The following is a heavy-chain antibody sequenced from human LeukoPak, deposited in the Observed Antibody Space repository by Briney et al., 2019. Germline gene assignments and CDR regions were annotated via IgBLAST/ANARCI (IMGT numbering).Heavy chain of an antibody. J-gene: IGHJ4*02. CDR3: ARAHSGSYYGGGIDY. CDR2: INPSGGST. D-gene: IGHD1-26*01. CDR1: GYTFTSYY. V-gene: IGHV1-46*01. Sequence: ASVKVSCKASGYTFTSYYMHWVRQAPGQGLERMGIINPSGGSTSYAQKFQGRVTMTRDTSTSTVYMELSSLRSEDTAVYYCARAHSGSYYGGGIDYWGQGTLVTVSS.